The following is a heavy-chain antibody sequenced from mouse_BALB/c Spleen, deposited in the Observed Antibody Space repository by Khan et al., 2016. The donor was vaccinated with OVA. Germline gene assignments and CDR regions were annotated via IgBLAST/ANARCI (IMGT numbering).Heavy chain of an antibody. J-gene: IGHJ3*01. Sequence: QVQLQESGPGLVAPSQSLSITCTVSGFSLTGYGVNWVRQPPGKGLEWLGMIWGDGSTDYNSALKSRLSISKDNSKSQAFLKMNSLQTDDTARYYCARDRYYYGRGLAYWGQGTLVTVSA. D-gene: IGHD1-1*01. CDR2: IWGDGST. CDR3: ARDRYYYGRGLAY. V-gene: IGHV2-6-7*01. CDR1: GFSLTGYG.